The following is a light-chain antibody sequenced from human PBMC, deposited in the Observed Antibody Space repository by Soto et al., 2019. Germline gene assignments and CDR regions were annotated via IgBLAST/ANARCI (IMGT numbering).Light chain of an antibody. Sequence: EIVLTQSPGTLSLSPGERATLSCRASQSVSSSYLAWYQQKPGQAPRLLIYGASSRATGIPDRFSGSGSGTDFTLTISRLEPEDFAVYYCQQYGSSPEFTFGPGKKVDIK. J-gene: IGKJ3*01. V-gene: IGKV3-20*01. CDR2: GAS. CDR1: QSVSSSY. CDR3: QQYGSSPEFT.